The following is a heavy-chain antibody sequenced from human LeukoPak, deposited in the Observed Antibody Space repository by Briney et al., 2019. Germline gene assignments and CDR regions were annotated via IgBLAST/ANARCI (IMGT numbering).Heavy chain of an antibody. J-gene: IGHJ4*02. Sequence: KSSGTLSLTCAVSGGSISSDHWWSWVRQPPGKGLEWIGEIHHSGSTNYNPSLKSRVIISVDKLKNQFSLKMSSVTAADTAVYYCASKLTAVAGYFDYWGQGTLVTVSS. CDR3: ASKLTAVAGYFDY. CDR1: GGSISSDHW. D-gene: IGHD6-19*01. CDR2: IHHSGST. V-gene: IGHV4-4*02.